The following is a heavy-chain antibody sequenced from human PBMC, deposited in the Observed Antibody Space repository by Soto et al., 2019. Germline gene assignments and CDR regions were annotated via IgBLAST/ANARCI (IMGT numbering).Heavy chain of an antibody. V-gene: IGHV3-23*01. CDR2: ISGSGGST. J-gene: IGHJ4*02. CDR1: GFTFSSYA. CDR3: AKDQLVRGVYYFDY. Sequence: EVQLLESGGGLVQPGGSLRLSCAASGFTFSSYAMSWVLQAPGKGLEWVSAISGSGGSTYYADSVKGRFTISRDNSKNTLYLQMNSLRAEDTAVYFCAKDQLVRGVYYFDYWGQGTLVTVSS. D-gene: IGHD6-13*01.